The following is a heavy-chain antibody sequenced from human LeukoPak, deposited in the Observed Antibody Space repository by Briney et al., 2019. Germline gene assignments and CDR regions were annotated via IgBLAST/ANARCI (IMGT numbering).Heavy chain of an antibody. CDR1: GDSISSSSYS. J-gene: IGHJ4*02. D-gene: IGHD6-6*01. Sequence: PSETLSLTCTVSGDSISSSSYSWGWIRQPPGKGLEWIGNIYYSGSTYYNPSLKSRVTISVDTSKNQFSLKLSSVTAADTAVYYCARDGVLGIAARSWFDFWGQGTLVTVSS. CDR3: ARDGVLGIAARSWFDF. V-gene: IGHV4-39*07. CDR2: IYYSGST.